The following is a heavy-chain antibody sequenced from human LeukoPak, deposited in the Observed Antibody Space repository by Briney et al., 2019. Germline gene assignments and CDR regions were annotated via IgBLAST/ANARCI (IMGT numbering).Heavy chain of an antibody. CDR3: AKAVGGYSGYDSDY. CDR1: GFTFNNYA. CDR2: ISGSGGST. J-gene: IGHJ4*02. V-gene: IGHV3-23*01. D-gene: IGHD5-12*01. Sequence: GGSLRLSCAASGFTFNNYAMNWVRQAPGKGLEWVSGISGSGGSTYYADSVKGRFTISRDNSKNTLYLQMNSLRAEDTAVYYCAKAVGGYSGYDSDYWGQGTLVTVSS.